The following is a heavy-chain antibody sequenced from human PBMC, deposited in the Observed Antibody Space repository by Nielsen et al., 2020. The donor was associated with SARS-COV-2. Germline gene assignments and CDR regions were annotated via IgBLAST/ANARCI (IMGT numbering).Heavy chain of an antibody. Sequence: SETLSLTCTVSGDSISSYYWSWIRQPPGKGLEWIGYIYYSGSTNYNPSLKSRVTISVDTSKNQFSLKLSSVTAADTAVYYCARERWGVAATESNSVPPKNSRNYYYYGMDVWGQGTTVTVSS. D-gene: IGHD2-15*01. CDR2: IYYSGST. CDR1: GDSISSYY. V-gene: IGHV4-59*01. CDR3: ARERWGVAATESNSVPPKNSRNYYYYGMDV. J-gene: IGHJ6*02.